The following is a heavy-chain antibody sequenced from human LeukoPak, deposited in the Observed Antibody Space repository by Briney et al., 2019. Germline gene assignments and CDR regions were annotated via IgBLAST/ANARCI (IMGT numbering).Heavy chain of an antibody. J-gene: IGHJ4*02. V-gene: IGHV3-30*04. CDR3: AGGFNDYVWGSYRDIDY. CDR2: ISYDGSNK. Sequence: KTGGSLRLSCAASGFTFSSYAMHWVRQAPGKGLEWVAVISYDGSNKYYADSVKGRFTISRDNSKNTLYLQMNSLRAEDTAVYYCAGGFNDYVWGSYRDIDYWGQGTLVTVSS. CDR1: GFTFSSYA. D-gene: IGHD3-16*02.